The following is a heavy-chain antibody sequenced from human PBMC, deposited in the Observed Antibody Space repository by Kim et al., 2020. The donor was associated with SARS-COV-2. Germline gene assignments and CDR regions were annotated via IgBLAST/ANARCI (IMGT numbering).Heavy chain of an antibody. D-gene: IGHD6-19*01. CDR3: ARLKLIAVAGWI. CDR1: GGSISSSSYY. CDR2: IYYSGST. J-gene: IGHJ4*02. V-gene: IGHV4-39*07. Sequence: SETLSLTCTVSGGSISSSSYYWGWIRQPPGKGLEWIGSIYYSGSTYYNPSLKSRVTISVDTSKNQFSLKLSSVTAADTAVYYCARLKLIAVAGWIWGQGTLVTVSS.